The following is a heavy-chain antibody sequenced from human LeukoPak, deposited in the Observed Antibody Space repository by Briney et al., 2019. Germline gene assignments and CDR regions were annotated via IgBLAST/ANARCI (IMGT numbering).Heavy chain of an antibody. CDR3: AKDWIRGSANSFDL. D-gene: IGHD5-18*01. J-gene: IGHJ3*01. Sequence: GGSLRLSCAASGFTFSSYAMSWVRQAPGKGLEWVSAISGSCGSTYYADSVKGRFTISRDNSKNTLYLQMNSLRAEDTAVYYCAKDWIRGSANSFDLWGQGTMVTVSS. V-gene: IGHV3-23*01. CDR2: ISGSCGST. CDR1: GFTFSSYA.